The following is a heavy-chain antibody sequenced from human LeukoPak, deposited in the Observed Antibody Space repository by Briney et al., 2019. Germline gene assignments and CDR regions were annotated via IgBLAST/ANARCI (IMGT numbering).Heavy chain of an antibody. CDR3: ARDLGYSYGYGMVY. CDR1: GGSFSGYY. J-gene: IGHJ4*02. CDR2: INHSGST. Sequence: PSETLSLTCAVYGGSFSGYYWSWIRQPPGKGLEWIGEINHSGSTNYNPSLKSRVTISVDTSKNQFSLKLSSVTAADTAVYYCARDLGYSYGYGMVYWGQGTLVTVSS. V-gene: IGHV4-34*01. D-gene: IGHD5-18*01.